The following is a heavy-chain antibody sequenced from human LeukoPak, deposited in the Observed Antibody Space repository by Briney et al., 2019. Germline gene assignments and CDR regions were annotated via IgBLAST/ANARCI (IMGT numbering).Heavy chain of an antibody. V-gene: IGHV1-8*01. CDR1: GYTFTSYD. Sequence: ASVKVSCKASGYTFTSYDTNWVRQATGQGLEWMGWMNPNSGNTGYAQKFQGRVTMTRNTSISTAYMELSSLRSDDTAVYYCATANVGAFDYWGQGTLVTVSS. CDR2: MNPNSGNT. D-gene: IGHD1-26*01. CDR3: ATANVGAFDY. J-gene: IGHJ4*02.